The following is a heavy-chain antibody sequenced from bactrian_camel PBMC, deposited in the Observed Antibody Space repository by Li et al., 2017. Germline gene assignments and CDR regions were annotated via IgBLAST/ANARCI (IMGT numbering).Heavy chain of an antibody. Sequence: QLVESGGGSVQAGGPLRLSCAASGVTYRLYCMGWFRLPPGRAPAEREGIAAIRRSGGETWYAGSVKGRFTISRSRGSDRNTLSLVMNDLTPEDSAMYYCKRDPDGRFSFSPCRDTFWGQGTQVTVS. CDR1: GVTYRLYC. CDR3: KRDPDGRFSFSPCRDTF. V-gene: IGHV3S59*01. J-gene: IGHJ4*01. D-gene: IGHD1*01. CDR2: IRRSGGET.